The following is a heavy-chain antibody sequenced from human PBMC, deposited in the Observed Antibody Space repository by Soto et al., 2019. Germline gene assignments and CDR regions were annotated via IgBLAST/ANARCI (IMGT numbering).Heavy chain of an antibody. CDR1: GFTVSSNY. Sequence: GGSLRLSCAASGFTVSSNYMSWVRQAPGKGLEWVSVIYSGGSTYYADSVKGRFTISRDNSKNTLYLQMNSLRAEDTAVYYCARGPNYDYYDSSGHIDYWGQGTLVTVSS. CDR3: ARGPNYDYYDSSGHIDY. V-gene: IGHV3-66*01. CDR2: IYSGGST. D-gene: IGHD3-22*01. J-gene: IGHJ4*02.